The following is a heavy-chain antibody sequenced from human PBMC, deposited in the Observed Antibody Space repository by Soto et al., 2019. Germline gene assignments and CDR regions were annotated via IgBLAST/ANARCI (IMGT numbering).Heavy chain of an antibody. Sequence: QVQLVQSGAEVKKPGSSVKVSCKPSGGTFSSYAISWVRQAPGQGLEWMGGIIPIFGTANYAQKFQGRVTITADESTSTAYMELSSLRSEDTAVYYCARGRAVAGYYYYYGRDVWGQGTTVTVSS. CDR2: IIPIFGTA. CDR3: ARGRAVAGYYYYYGRDV. V-gene: IGHV1-69*01. CDR1: GGTFSSYA. J-gene: IGHJ6*02. D-gene: IGHD6-19*01.